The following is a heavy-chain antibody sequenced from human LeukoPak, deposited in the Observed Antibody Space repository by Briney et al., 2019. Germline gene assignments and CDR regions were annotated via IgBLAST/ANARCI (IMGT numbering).Heavy chain of an antibody. Sequence: SETLSLTCTVSGYSISSGYYWGWFRQTPGRGLEWIASISHSGSPYYNPSLKSRVTISEDLSRNVFSLTLNSVTAADAAVYYCAREGRENIAIGVDWGQGALSPSRQ. D-gene: IGHD3-16*02. J-gene: IGHJ4*02. CDR1: GYSISSGYY. CDR2: ISHSGSP. CDR3: AREGRENIAIGVD. V-gene: IGHV4-38-2*02.